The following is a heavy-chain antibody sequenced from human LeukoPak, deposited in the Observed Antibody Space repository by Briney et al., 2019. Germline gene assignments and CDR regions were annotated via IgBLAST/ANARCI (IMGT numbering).Heavy chain of an antibody. J-gene: IGHJ6*02. CDR1: GITFNKYA. V-gene: IGHV3-23*01. CDR3: VKDQHAHLPYYGMDV. CDR2: ISDDGYVT. Sequence: GGSLRLSCEASGITFNKYAMSWARHCPEHGLFCVSGISDDGYVTSYADSVQGRFAISRDNSKNPRNLQTTSLTAEHTRTYYCVKDQHAHLPYYGMDVWGQGTTVTVSS. D-gene: IGHD2-2*01.